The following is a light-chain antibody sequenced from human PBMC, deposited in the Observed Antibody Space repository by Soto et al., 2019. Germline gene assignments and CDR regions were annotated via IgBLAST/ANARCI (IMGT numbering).Light chain of an antibody. CDR1: QAIRND. Sequence: AIQMTQSPSSLSASVGDRVTITCRASQAIRNDLNWYQEKPGQAPKVLIYAASSLHSGVPPRFSGSGSGTDFTLTISSLQPEDFATYYCLQNYNFPWTFGQGTKVEIE. V-gene: IGKV1-6*01. J-gene: IGKJ1*01. CDR2: AAS. CDR3: LQNYNFPWT.